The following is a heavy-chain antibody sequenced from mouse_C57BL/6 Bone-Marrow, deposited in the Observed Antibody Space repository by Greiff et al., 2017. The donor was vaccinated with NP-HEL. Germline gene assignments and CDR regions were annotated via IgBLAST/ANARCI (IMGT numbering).Heavy chain of an antibody. V-gene: IGHV1-82*01. D-gene: IGHD1-1*01. CDR2: IYPGDGDT. CDR1: GYAFSSSW. J-gene: IGHJ2*01. Sequence: QVQLQQSGPELVKPGASVKISCKASGYAFSSSWMNWVKQRPGKGLEWIGRIYPGDGDTNYNGKFKGKATLTADKSSSTAYMQLSSLTSEDSAVYFCARWGVLRYYFDCWGQGTTLTVSS. CDR3: ARWGVLRYYFDC.